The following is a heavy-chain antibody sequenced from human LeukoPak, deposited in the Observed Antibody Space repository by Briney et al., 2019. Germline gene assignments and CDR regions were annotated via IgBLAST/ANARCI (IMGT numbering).Heavy chain of an antibody. Sequence: KPSETLSLTCTVSGGSVSSSSYYCGWIRQPPGKGLEWIGSIYYSGSTYYNPSLKSRVTISVDTSKNQFSLKLSSVTAADTAVYSCASKAVSGTTFYFDYWGQGTLVTVSS. CDR1: GGSVSSSSYY. CDR3: ASKAVSGTTFYFDY. CDR2: IYYSGST. V-gene: IGHV4-39*01. J-gene: IGHJ4*02. D-gene: IGHD6-19*01.